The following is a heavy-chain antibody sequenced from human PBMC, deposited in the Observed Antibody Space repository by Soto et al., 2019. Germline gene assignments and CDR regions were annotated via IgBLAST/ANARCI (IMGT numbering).Heavy chain of an antibody. J-gene: IGHJ4*02. CDR1: GFPFSDYA. D-gene: IGHD6-19*01. Sequence: VQLVESGGGVVQPGRPLRLSCAASGFPFSDYAMHWARQPPGKGLEWVAVVSHDGRNTHYADSVKGRFTISRDSSKNTVSLEMTSLRAEDTAVYYCAKGGRQWLVTSDFNYWGQGALVTVSS. V-gene: IGHV3-30*18. CDR2: VSHDGRNT. CDR3: AKGGRQWLVTSDFNY.